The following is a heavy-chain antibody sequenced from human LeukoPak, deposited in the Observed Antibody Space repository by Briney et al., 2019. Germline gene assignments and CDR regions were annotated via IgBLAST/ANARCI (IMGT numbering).Heavy chain of an antibody. CDR2: TYHGAPT. V-gene: IGHV4-39*01. J-gene: IGHJ4*02. CDR3: ARLLGSSYYSFDS. Sequence: SETLSLTCTVSGGSITSNYHSWGWIRQPPGKGLEWMGNTYHGAPTYYTPSLQSRITISVDTSKNQFYVKLRSVTAAETAVYYCARLLGSSYYSFDSWGQGTLVSVSS. CDR1: GGSITSNYHS. D-gene: IGHD3-22*01.